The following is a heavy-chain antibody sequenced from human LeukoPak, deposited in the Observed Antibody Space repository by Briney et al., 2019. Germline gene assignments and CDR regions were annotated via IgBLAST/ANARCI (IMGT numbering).Heavy chain of an antibody. CDR3: ARRKGIGPYKDWFDP. CDR2: IDYSGSA. V-gene: IGHV4-59*08. J-gene: IGHJ5*02. CDR1: GRTISTFY. D-gene: IGHD1-1*01. Sequence: SETLSLTCRVSGRTISTFYWSWIRQPPGKGLEWIGYIDYSGSAYYNPSLKSRVSMSVDTSTNQLSLKLSSVTAADTAVYYCARRKGIGPYKDWFDPWGQGTLVTVSS.